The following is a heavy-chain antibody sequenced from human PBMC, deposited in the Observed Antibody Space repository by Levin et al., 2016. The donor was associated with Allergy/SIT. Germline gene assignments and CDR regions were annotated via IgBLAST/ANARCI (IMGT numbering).Heavy chain of an antibody. CDR2: IWYDGTEK. CDR3: ARDRDSGWYHYYGMDV. Sequence: GESLKISCVASGFTFSSYGMHWVRQAPGKGLEWVATIWYDGTEKYNADSVRGRFTISRDNSKNSLYLQMNSLRVEDTALYYCARDRDSGWYHYYGMDVWGQGTTVTVSS. D-gene: IGHD6-19*01. V-gene: IGHV3-33*01. CDR1: GFTFSSYG. J-gene: IGHJ6*02.